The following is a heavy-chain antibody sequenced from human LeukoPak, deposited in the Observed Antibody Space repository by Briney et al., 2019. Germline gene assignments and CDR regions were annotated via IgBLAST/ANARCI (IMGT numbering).Heavy chain of an antibody. CDR1: GCTFSSYA. Sequence: SVKVSCKASGCTFSSYAISWVRQAPGQGLEWMGVIIPIFGTANYAQKFQGRVTITADESTSTAYMELSSLRSEDTAVYYCAKAVAGGIYYYGMDVWGQGTTVTVSS. CDR3: AKAVAGGIYYYGMDV. D-gene: IGHD6-19*01. V-gene: IGHV1-69*13. CDR2: IIPIFGTA. J-gene: IGHJ6*02.